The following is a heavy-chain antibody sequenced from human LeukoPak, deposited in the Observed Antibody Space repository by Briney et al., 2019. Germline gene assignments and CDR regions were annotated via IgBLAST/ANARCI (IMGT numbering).Heavy chain of an antibody. Sequence: PSETLSLTCTVSGGSISSDNYYWSWIRQPAGRGLEWIGRIYTSGSTNYNPSLKSRVTISVDTSKNQFSLKLSSVTAADTAVYYCARGRRLGILTGNIRAGFDYWGQGTLVTVSS. CDR2: IYTSGST. D-gene: IGHD3-9*01. J-gene: IGHJ4*02. V-gene: IGHV4-61*02. CDR1: GGSISSDNYY. CDR3: ARGRRLGILTGNIRAGFDY.